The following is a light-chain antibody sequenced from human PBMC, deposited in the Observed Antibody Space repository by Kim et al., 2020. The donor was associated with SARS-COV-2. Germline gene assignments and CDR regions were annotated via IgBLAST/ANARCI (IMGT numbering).Light chain of an antibody. V-gene: IGKV1-39*01. CDR3: QQSDITPYT. Sequence: DIQMTQSPSSLSASVGDRVTITCRASRSIGNHLNWYQQRPGKAPNLLIFGASNLQSGVSSRFSGSDSGTDFTLTIRNLQPEDSATYYCQQSDITPYTFGQETKLEIK. J-gene: IGKJ2*01. CDR2: GAS. CDR1: RSIGNH.